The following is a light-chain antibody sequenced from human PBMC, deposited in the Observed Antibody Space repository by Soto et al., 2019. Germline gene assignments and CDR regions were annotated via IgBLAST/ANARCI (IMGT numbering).Light chain of an antibody. J-gene: IGKJ2*01. CDR1: QSITGDY. CDR2: GAS. V-gene: IGKV3-20*01. CDR3: HQYGGFPHT. Sequence: DIVLTQSPGTLSLSPGERATLSCSASQSITGDYLAWYQQKPGQAPRLLIYGASSRATGIPDRFSGSGSGTDFTFIISRLEPEDFALYYCHQYGGFPHTFGQGTKLETK.